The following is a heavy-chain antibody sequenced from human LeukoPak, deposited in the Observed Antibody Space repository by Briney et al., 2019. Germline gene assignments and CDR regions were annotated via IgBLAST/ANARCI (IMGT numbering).Heavy chain of an antibody. J-gene: IGHJ4*02. CDR2: IYYSGST. CDR1: GGSINKGNFY. V-gene: IGHV4-39*01. CDR3: ARHEVVVVPAASFDY. Sequence: SETLSLTCTVSGGSINKGNFYWGWIRQPPGKGLEWIGNIYYSGSTYYNSSLKSRVTISVDTSKNQFSLKLNSVTAADTAVYYCARHEVVVVPAASFDYWGQGTLVTVSS. D-gene: IGHD2-2*01.